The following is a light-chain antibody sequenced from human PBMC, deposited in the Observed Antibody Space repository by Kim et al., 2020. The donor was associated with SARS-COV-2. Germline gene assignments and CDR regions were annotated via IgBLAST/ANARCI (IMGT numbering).Light chain of an antibody. J-gene: IGKJ4*01. CDR2: DAS. CDR3: QQFNNFGLT. Sequence: AEVGDRVTITCRTSQGSSSALAWYQHKPGKTPKLLIYDASSLDSGVPSRFSGSGSGTDFTLTISRLQPEDFATYYCQQFNNFGLTFGGGTKVDIK. CDR1: QGSSSA. V-gene: IGKV1D-13*01.